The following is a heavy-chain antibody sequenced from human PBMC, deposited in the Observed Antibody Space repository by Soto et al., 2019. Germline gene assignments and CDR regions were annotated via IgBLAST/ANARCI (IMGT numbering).Heavy chain of an antibody. CDR2: ISGSGGST. Sequence: EVQLLESGGGLVQPGGSLRLSCAASGFTFSSYAMSWVRQAPGKGLEWVSAISGSGGSTYYADSVKGRFTISRDNSKNTLYLQMNSLRAEDTAVYYCAKDQGQHSNSPLLFDCWGQGTLVTVSS. CDR3: AKDQGQHSNSPLLFDC. CDR1: GFTFSSYA. D-gene: IGHD4-4*01. V-gene: IGHV3-23*01. J-gene: IGHJ4*02.